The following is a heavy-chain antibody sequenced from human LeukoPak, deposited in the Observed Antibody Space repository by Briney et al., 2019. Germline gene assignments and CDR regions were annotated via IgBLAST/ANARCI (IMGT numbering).Heavy chain of an antibody. V-gene: IGHV1-69*13. CDR3: ASSPQTYCSSTSCYTTILRGYYYYYMDV. CDR1: GGTFSSYA. D-gene: IGHD2-2*02. Sequence: SVKVSCKASGGTFSSYAISWVRQAPGQGLEWMGGIIPIFGTANYAQKLQGRVTITANESTSTAYMELSSLRSEDTAVYYCASSPQTYCSSTSCYTTILRGYYYYYMDVWGKGTTVTVSS. CDR2: IIPIFGTA. J-gene: IGHJ6*03.